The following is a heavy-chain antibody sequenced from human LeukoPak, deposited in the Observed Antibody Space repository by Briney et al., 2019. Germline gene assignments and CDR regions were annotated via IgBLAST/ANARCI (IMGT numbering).Heavy chain of an antibody. Sequence: GGSLRLSCAASGFTFSSYGMIWVRQAPGKGLEWVSYITRSSGTIYYADSVKGRFTISRDNAKNSLYLQMNSLRAEDTAVYYCARDLGYSSPPLDYWGQGTLVTVSS. V-gene: IGHV3-48*04. CDR1: GFTFSSYG. D-gene: IGHD6-13*01. CDR2: ITRSSGTI. CDR3: ARDLGYSSPPLDY. J-gene: IGHJ4*02.